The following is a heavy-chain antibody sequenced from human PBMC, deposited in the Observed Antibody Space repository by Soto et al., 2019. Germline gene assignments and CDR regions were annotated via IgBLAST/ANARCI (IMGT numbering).Heavy chain of an antibody. J-gene: IGHJ3*02. V-gene: IGHV1-46*01. CDR2: INPSGSSP. Sequence: GASVKVSCKASGYAFTSHYMHWLRHSPGQGPEWMGIINPSGSSPSYAQKFQGRLTLTSDTSTSTVYMELNSLTSDDTAVYYCARDPISGSPLKGAFDIWGQGTLVTV. CDR3: ARDPISGSPLKGAFDI. D-gene: IGHD1-26*01. CDR1: GYAFTSHY.